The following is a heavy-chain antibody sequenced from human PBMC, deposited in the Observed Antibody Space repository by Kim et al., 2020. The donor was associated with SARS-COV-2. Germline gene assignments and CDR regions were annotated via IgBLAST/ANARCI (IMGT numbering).Heavy chain of an antibody. CDR3: AKERAMIAPIPGDY. D-gene: IGHD3-22*01. J-gene: IGHJ4*02. V-gene: IGHV3-30*02. Sequence: DSWKGRFTIYRDNSKNRLYMQMNSPRAEDTAVYYCAKERAMIAPIPGDYWGQGTLVTVSA.